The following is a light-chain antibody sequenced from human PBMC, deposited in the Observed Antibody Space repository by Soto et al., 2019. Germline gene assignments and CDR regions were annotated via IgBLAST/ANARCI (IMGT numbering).Light chain of an antibody. Sequence: EIVLTQSPATLSLSPGERATLSCRASQSVSNNYLAWYQQKPGQAPRLLIYGASTRATGIPARFSGSGSGTEFTPTISSLQSEDFAVYYCQQYNNWPPITFGQGTRLEIK. CDR1: QSVSNN. J-gene: IGKJ5*01. CDR3: QQYNNWPPIT. CDR2: GAS. V-gene: IGKV3-15*01.